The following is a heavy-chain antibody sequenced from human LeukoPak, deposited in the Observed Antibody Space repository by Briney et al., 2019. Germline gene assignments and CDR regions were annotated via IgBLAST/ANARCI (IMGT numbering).Heavy chain of an antibody. D-gene: IGHD6-19*01. CDR3: AKELDGYSSGWNYFDY. Sequence: GGSLRLSCAASGFTFSSYAMSWVRQAPGKGLEWVSAISGSSGSTYYADSVKGRFTISRDNSKNTLYLQMNSLRAEDTAVYYCAKELDGYSSGWNYFDYWGQGTLVTVSS. J-gene: IGHJ4*02. V-gene: IGHV3-23*01. CDR1: GFTFSSYA. CDR2: ISGSSGST.